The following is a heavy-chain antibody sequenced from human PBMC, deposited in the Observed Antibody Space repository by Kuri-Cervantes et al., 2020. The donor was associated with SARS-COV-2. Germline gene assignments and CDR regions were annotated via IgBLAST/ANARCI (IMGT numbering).Heavy chain of an antibody. CDR2: ISGSGGST. V-gene: IGHV3-23*01. CDR1: GFTFSSYA. J-gene: IGHJ5*02. CDR3: AKSLGEFYYGSGAGEWFDP. Sequence: GESLKISCAASGFTFSSYAMSWVRQAPGKGLEWVSAISGSGGSTYYADSVKGRFTISRDNSKNTLYLQMNSLRAEDTAVYYCAKSLGEFYYGSGAGEWFDPWGQGTLVTVSS. D-gene: IGHD3-10*01.